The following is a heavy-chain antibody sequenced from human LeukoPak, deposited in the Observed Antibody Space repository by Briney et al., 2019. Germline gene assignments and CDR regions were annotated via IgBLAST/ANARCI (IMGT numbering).Heavy chain of an antibody. CDR3: TRMLYSGSYYGAFDI. Sequence: GGSLRLSCTASGFTFGDFAMSWLRQPPGKGLEWVGFIRSKGYGGTTEYAASVKGRFTISRDDSKSIAYLQMNSLKTEDTAVYYCTRMLYSGSYYGAFDIWGQGTLVTVSS. CDR2: IRSKGYGGTT. J-gene: IGHJ3*02. CDR1: GFTFGDFA. V-gene: IGHV3-49*03. D-gene: IGHD1-26*01.